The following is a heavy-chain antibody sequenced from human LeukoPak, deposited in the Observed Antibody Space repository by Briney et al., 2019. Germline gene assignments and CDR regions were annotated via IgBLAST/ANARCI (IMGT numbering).Heavy chain of an antibody. V-gene: IGHV3-30*03. CDR2: ISYDGSNK. CDR1: GFTFSSYG. D-gene: IGHD6-13*01. CDR3: AESWYGVFDY. J-gene: IGHJ4*02. Sequence: PGRSLRLSCAASGFTFSSYGMHWVRQAPGKGLEWVAVISYDGSNKYYADSVKGRFTISRDNSKNTLYLQMNSLRAEDTAVYYCAESWYGVFDYWGQGTLVTVSS.